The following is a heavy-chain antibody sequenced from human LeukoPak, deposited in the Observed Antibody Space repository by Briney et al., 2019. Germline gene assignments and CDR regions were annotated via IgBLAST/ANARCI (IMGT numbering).Heavy chain of an antibody. CDR3: ARDPTMVRGGANLYYYYYYMDV. D-gene: IGHD3-10*01. J-gene: IGHJ6*03. Sequence: AGGSLRLSCAASGFTFSSYWMHWVRQAPGKGLVWVSRINTDGSSTSYADSVKGRFTISRDNAKNTLYLQMNSLRAEDTAVYYCARDPTMVRGGANLYYYYYYMDVWGKGTTVTVSS. V-gene: IGHV3-74*01. CDR1: GFTFSSYW. CDR2: INTDGSST.